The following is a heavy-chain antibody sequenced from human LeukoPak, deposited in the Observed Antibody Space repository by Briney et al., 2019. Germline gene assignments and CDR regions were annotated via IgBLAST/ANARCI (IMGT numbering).Heavy chain of an antibody. CDR3: GKGIVVVPAVVDD. CDR1: GFTFSSYG. CDR2: IRYDGSSK. J-gene: IGHJ4*02. V-gene: IGHV3-30*02. Sequence: GGSLRLSCAASGFTFSSYGMHWVRQAPGNGLEFVAYIRYDGSSKYYADSVKGRFTISRDNSKNTLYLQMNSLRAEDTAVYYCGKGIVVVPAVVDDWGQGTLVTVSS. D-gene: IGHD2-2*01.